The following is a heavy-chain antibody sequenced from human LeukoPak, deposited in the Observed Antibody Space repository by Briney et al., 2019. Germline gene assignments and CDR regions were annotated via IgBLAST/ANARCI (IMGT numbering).Heavy chain of an antibody. CDR1: GFTFDDYA. V-gene: IGHV3-9*01. Sequence: PGGSLRLSCAASGFTFDDYAMHWVRQAPGKGLEWVSGISRNSGSIGYADSVKGRFTISRDNAKNSLYLQMNSLRAEDTALYYCAKAELDPWGQGTLVTVSS. J-gene: IGHJ5*02. CDR3: AKAELDP. CDR2: ISRNSGSI.